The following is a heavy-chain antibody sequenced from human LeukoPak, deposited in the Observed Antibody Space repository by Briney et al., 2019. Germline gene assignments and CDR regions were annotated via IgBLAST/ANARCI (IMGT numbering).Heavy chain of an antibody. Sequence: SETLSLTCTVSGGSISSHYWSWIRQPPGKGLEWIGYVYYSGSTNYNPSLKSRVTISVDTSKNQFSLKLSSVTAADTAVYYRAREIVGAITGYYYYYMDVWGKGTTVTVSS. CDR1: GGSISSHY. D-gene: IGHD1-26*01. CDR2: VYYSGST. CDR3: AREIVGAITGYYYYYMDV. J-gene: IGHJ6*03. V-gene: IGHV4-59*11.